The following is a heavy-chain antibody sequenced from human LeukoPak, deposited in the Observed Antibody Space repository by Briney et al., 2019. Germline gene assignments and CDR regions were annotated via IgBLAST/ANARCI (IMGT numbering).Heavy chain of an antibody. V-gene: IGHV4-4*07. Sequence: SETLSITYTVAGGAISRYYRSWIRQPAGKGLEWIGRIYSSGSTNYNPSLTSRVTMSVDTSKNQFTLKLSSVTAADTAVYYCARGGISFLYPWGQGTLVTVSS. CDR2: IYSSGST. CDR1: GGAISRYY. CDR3: ARGGISFLYP. J-gene: IGHJ5*02. D-gene: IGHD3-3*02.